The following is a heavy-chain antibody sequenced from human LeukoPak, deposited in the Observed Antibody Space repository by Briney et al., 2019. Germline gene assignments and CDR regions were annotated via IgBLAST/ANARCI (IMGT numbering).Heavy chain of an antibody. V-gene: IGHV4-59*12. J-gene: IGHJ5*02. CDR3: ARSPAAISFGFDP. Sequence: SETLSLTCTVSGGSISSYYWSWIRQPPGKGLEWIGYIYYSGSTYYNPSLKSRVTISVDTSKNQFSLKLSSVTAADTAVYYCARSPAAISFGFDPWGQGTLVTVSS. D-gene: IGHD2-2*01. CDR2: IYYSGST. CDR1: GGSISSYY.